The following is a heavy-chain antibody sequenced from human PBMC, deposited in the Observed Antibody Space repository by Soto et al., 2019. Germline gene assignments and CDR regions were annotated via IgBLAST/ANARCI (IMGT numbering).Heavy chain of an antibody. CDR2: ISHDGSNK. J-gene: IGHJ4*02. CDR3: ARDGPAGDSSSWYYCDY. Sequence: GGSLRLSCAASGFTFSSYAMHWVRQAPGKGLEWVAVISHDGSNKYYAGSVKGRCTISRDNSKSTLYLEMNSLRAEDTAVYYCARDGPAGDSSSWYYCDYWGQGTLVTVSS. CDR1: GFTFSSYA. V-gene: IGHV3-30-3*01. D-gene: IGHD6-13*01.